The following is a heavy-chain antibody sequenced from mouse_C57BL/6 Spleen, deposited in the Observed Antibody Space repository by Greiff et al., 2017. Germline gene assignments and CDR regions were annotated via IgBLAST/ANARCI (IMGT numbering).Heavy chain of an antibody. J-gene: IGHJ2*01. V-gene: IGHV5-17*01. CDR2: ISSGSGTS. Sequence: EVQGVEPGGGLVKPGGSLKLSCAASGFTFSDYGMPWVRQAPGKGLEWVGYISSGSGTSYYADKVKGRYTISRDNAKNTLCLQMTSLRSEDTAMYYGARRDYGSSSEEGYYFDYWGQGTTLTVSS. D-gene: IGHD1-1*01. CDR1: GFTFSDYG. CDR3: ARRDYGSSSEEGYYFDY.